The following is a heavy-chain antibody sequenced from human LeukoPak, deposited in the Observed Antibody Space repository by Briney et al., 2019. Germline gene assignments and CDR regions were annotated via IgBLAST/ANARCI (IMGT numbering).Heavy chain of an antibody. J-gene: IGHJ4*02. CDR1: GFTFSSHW. CDR3: ARVIVIGSGSCLD. V-gene: IGHV3-74*01. D-gene: IGHD3-10*01. CDR2: ISENRYTT. Sequence: PGGSLRLSCAASGFTFSSHWMHWVRQTPGKGLVWVSRISENRYTTNYADSVKGRFTISRDNAKNTVYLQMNSLRVEDTAVYYCARVIVIGSGSCLDWGQGTLVTVSS.